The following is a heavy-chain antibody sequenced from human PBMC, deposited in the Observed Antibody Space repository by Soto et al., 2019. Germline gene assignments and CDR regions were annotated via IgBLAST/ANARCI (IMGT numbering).Heavy chain of an antibody. CDR1: GFTFSSSE. Sequence: EVQLVESGGGLIQPGGSLRLSCAASGFTFSSSEMYWVHQAPGKGLEWVSYIHPSGQPIFYADSVKGRFTISRDNAKNSLYLQMSSLRAEDSAVYYCARRASRWGQGTMVTISS. CDR2: IHPSGQPI. V-gene: IGHV3-48*03. J-gene: IGHJ3*01. D-gene: IGHD1-26*01. CDR3: ARRASR.